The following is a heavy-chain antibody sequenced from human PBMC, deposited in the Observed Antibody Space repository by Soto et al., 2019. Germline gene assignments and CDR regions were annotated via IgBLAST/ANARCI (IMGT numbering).Heavy chain of an antibody. CDR3: ARLAVADSRSI. V-gene: IGHV3-23*01. D-gene: IGHD6-19*01. Sequence: QAPGKGLEWVSSISSSGESTKYADSVKGRFTISRDNAKNTLYLQMNNLRAEDTAVYYCARLAVADSRSIGGQGTMVTVSS. J-gene: IGHJ3*02. CDR2: ISSSGEST.